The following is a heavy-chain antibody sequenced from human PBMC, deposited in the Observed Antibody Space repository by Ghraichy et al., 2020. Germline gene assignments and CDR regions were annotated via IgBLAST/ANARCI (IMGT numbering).Heavy chain of an antibody. CDR1: GFTFSSYS. D-gene: IGHD3-16*01. V-gene: IGHV3-21*01. CDR2: ISSISSYI. Sequence: GGSLRLSCAASGFTFSSYSMNWVRQAPGKGLEWVSSISSISSYIYYADSVKGRFTISRDNARNSLYLQMNSLRAEDTAVYYCARSWGVAHEYYYYYDMDVWGQGTTVTVSS. CDR3: ARSWGVAHEYYYYYDMDV. J-gene: IGHJ6*02.